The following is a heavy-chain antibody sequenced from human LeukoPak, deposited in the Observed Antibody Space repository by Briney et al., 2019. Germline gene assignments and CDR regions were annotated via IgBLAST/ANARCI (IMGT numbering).Heavy chain of an antibody. J-gene: IGHJ4*02. V-gene: IGHV4-34*01. D-gene: IGHD6-13*01. Sequence: KPSETLSLTCAVYGGSFSGYYWSCIRQPPGKGLEWIGEINHSGSTNYNPSLKSRVTISVDTSKNQFSLKLSSVTAADTAVYYCARVGYSSRLDYWGQGTLVTVSS. CDR1: GGSFSGYY. CDR3: ARVGYSSRLDY. CDR2: INHSGST.